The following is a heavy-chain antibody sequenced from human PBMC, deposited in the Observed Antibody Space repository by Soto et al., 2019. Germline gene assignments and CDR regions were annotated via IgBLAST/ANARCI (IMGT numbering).Heavy chain of an antibody. V-gene: IGHV1-69*02. Sequence: QVQLVQSGAEVKKPGSSVKVSCKASGGTFSSYTISWVRQAPGQGLEWMGRIIPILGIANYAQKFQGRVTITADKSPSTAYMELSSLRSEDTAVYYCARIPATTDVDPWGQGTLVTVSS. J-gene: IGHJ5*02. CDR3: ARIPATTDVDP. D-gene: IGHD4-17*01. CDR2: IIPILGIA. CDR1: GGTFSSYT.